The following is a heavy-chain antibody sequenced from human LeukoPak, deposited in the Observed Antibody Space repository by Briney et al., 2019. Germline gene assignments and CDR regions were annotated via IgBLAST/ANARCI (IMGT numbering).Heavy chain of an antibody. CDR3: ARTGGSGQWELLSLYYFDY. J-gene: IGHJ4*02. Sequence: GASVKVSCKASGYTFTNYGISWVRQAPGQGLEWMGWISTYNGNTNYAQKLQGRVTMTTDTSTSTAYMELRSLRSDDTAVYYCARTGGSGQWELLSLYYFDYWGQGTLVTVSS. V-gene: IGHV1-18*01. D-gene: IGHD1-26*01. CDR1: GYTFTNYG. CDR2: ISTYNGNT.